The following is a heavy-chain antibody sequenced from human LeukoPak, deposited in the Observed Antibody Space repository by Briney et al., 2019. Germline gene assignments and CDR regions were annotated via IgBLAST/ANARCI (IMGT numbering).Heavy chain of an antibody. CDR2: IKQDGSEK. Sequence: GGSLRLSCAASGFTFSSYSMSWVRQAPGKGLEWVANIKQDGSEKYYVDSVKGRFTISRDNAKNSLYLQMNSLRAEDTAVYYCARPDRGSGSYYNPVDYWGQGTLVTVSS. CDR3: ARPDRGSGSYYNPVDY. V-gene: IGHV3-7*01. D-gene: IGHD3-10*01. CDR1: GFTFSSYS. J-gene: IGHJ4*02.